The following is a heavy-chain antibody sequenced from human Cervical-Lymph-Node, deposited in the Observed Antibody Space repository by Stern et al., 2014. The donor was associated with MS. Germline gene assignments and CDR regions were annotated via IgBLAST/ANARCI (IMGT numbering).Heavy chain of an antibody. CDR2: ILSDVTKM. D-gene: IGHD2-2*01. Sequence: VQLVESGGGVVQPGRSLRLSCAASGFTFSTYGMHWVRQAPGKGLEWVAVILSDVTKMLYADCVKGLFTISRDNSKNTLYLQMNTLRTEDTAVYYCAREAPVEPAATDAFDIWGRGTMVAVSS. CDR3: AREAPVEPAATDAFDI. J-gene: IGHJ3*02. V-gene: IGHV3-33*01. CDR1: GFTFSTYG.